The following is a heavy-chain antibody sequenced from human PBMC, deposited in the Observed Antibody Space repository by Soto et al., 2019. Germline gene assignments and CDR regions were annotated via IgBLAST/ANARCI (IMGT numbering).Heavy chain of an antibody. J-gene: IGHJ6*02. CDR3: ERVRRENYYYYGMDV. V-gene: IGHV4-4*07. CDR2: ISSSGST. CDR1: GDSMSTYY. Sequence: SETLSLTCTVSGDSMSTYYWNWIRQSAEKGLEWIGRISSSGSTTYIPSLKSRVTMPVDTSKNQFSLKLSSVTAADTAVYYCERVRRENYYYYGMDVWGQGTTVTVSS.